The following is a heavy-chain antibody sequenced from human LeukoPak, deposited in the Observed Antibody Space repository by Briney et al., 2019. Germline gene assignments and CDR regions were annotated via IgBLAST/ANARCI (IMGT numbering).Heavy chain of an antibody. D-gene: IGHD5-24*01. CDR2: IGPVGDSP. CDR3: AKDIQLST. CDR1: AFTVSGNY. Sequence: PGGSLRLSCAASAFTVSGNYMSWVRQAPGKGLEWVSLIGPVGDSPFYADSVKGRFTISRDNSKNTLSLQMNSLRVEDTAIYYCAKDIQLSTWGLGTMVTVSS. V-gene: IGHV3-23*01. J-gene: IGHJ3*01.